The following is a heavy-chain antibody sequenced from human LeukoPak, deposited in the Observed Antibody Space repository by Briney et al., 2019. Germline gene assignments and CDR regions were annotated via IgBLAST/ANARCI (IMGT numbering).Heavy chain of an antibody. J-gene: IGHJ3*02. Sequence: GESLKISCKGSGYIFTNFLIGWVRQIPGKGLEWMGIILPGDSDTTYKPSFQGQVTISADKAISTAYLQWSSLEASDTAMYYCARSRAETVPVWGSYRHHDAFDIWGQGTMVTVSS. D-gene: IGHD3-16*02. V-gene: IGHV5-51*01. CDR1: GYIFTNFL. CDR3: ARSRAETVPVWGSYRHHDAFDI. CDR2: ILPGDSDT.